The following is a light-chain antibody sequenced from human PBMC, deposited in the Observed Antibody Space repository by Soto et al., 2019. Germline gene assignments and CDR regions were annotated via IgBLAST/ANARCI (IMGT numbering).Light chain of an antibody. CDR3: QQYNNWPPMA. J-gene: IGKJ1*01. CDR1: QSVSSY. CDR2: GPS. Sequence: EIVMTQSPSTLSVSPGERATLSCRASQSVSSYLAWYQQKPGQAPRLLIYGPSTMATGIPARFSGSGSGTEFTLTISSLQSEDFAVYYCQQYNNWPPMAFGQGTKVEIK. V-gene: IGKV3-15*01.